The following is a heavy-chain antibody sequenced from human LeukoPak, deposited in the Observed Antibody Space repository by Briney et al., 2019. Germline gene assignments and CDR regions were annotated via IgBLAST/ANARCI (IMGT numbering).Heavy chain of an antibody. CDR2: ISSSSSYI. Sequence: GGSLRFSCAASGFTFSSYSMNWVRQAPGKGLEWVSSISSSSSYIYYADSVKGRFTISRDNAKNSLYLQMNSLRAEDTAVYYCARRHDYSNYPDYWGQGTLVTVSS. CDR1: GFTFSSYS. D-gene: IGHD4-11*01. CDR3: ARRHDYSNYPDY. J-gene: IGHJ4*02. V-gene: IGHV3-21*01.